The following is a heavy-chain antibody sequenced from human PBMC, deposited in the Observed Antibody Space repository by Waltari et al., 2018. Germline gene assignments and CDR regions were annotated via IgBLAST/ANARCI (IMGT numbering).Heavy chain of an antibody. CDR2: ISYDGSNK. D-gene: IGHD3-10*01. J-gene: IGHJ4*02. V-gene: IGHV3-30*01. CDR1: GFTFSSYA. CDR3: ARYLQGY. Sequence: QVQLVESGGGVVQPGRSLRLSCAASGFTFSSYAMHWVRQAPGKGLEWVAVISYDGSNKYYADSVKGRFTISRDNSKNTLYLQMNSLRAEDTAVYYCARYLQGYWGQGTLVTVSS.